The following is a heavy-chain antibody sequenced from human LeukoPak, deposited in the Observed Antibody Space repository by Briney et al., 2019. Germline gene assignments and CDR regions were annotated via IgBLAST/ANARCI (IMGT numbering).Heavy chain of an antibody. Sequence: ASVKVSCKAPGGTFSSYAISWVRQAPGQGLEWMGGIIPIFGTANYAQKFQGRVTITADKSTSTAYMELSSLRSEDTAVYYCARGSGYSTYYFDYWGQGTLVTVSS. CDR2: IIPIFGTA. V-gene: IGHV1-69*06. D-gene: IGHD5-12*01. J-gene: IGHJ4*02. CDR1: GGTFSSYA. CDR3: ARGSGYSTYYFDY.